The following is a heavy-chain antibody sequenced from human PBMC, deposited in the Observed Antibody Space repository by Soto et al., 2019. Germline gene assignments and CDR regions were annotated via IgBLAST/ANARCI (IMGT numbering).Heavy chain of an antibody. V-gene: IGHV4-30-2*01. CDR1: GGSISSGGYS. D-gene: IGHD2-2*01. J-gene: IGHJ4*02. Sequence: SETLSLTCAVSGGSISSGGYSWSWIRQPPGKGLEWIGYIYHSGSSYYNPSLRSRVTMSVDRSKDQFSLKLSSVTAADTAVYYCARVGCTATSCSIGYFDYWGQGTLVTVSS. CDR2: IYHSGSS. CDR3: ARVGCTATSCSIGYFDY.